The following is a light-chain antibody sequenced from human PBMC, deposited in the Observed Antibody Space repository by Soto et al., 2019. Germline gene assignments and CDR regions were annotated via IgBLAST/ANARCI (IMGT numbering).Light chain of an antibody. V-gene: IGLV3-1*01. Sequence: SYELTQPPSVSVSPGQTASITCSGDKLGDKYVCWYQQKPGQSPVLVIYQDTKRPSGIPQRFSGSNSGNTATLTISGTQAMDEADYYCQTWDGSTVVFAGGNKVTVL. CDR3: QTWDGSTVV. CDR2: QDT. J-gene: IGLJ2*01. CDR1: KLGDKY.